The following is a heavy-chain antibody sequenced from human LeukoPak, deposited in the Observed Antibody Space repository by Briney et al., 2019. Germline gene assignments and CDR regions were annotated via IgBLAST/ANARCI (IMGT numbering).Heavy chain of an antibody. CDR3: AKDSDSSGWYFDY. CDR1: GFTLTSYA. V-gene: IGHV3-23*01. CDR2: ITASGGNT. J-gene: IGHJ4*02. D-gene: IGHD6-19*01. Sequence: GGSLRLSCAASGFTLTSYAMNWVRQAPGKGLEWVSTITASGGNTHYADSVKGRLTISRDNSKNTLYLQMNSLRAEDTAVYYCAKDSDSSGWYFDYWGQGTLVTVSS.